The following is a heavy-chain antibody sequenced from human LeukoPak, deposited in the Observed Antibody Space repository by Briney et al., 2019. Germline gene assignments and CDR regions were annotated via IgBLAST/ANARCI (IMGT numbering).Heavy chain of an antibody. CDR1: GYSFTDYY. Sequence: EASVKVSCKAYGYSFTDYYMHWVRQAPGQGLEWMGWINPNTAGKKYAQHFQGRVTMTRDTSISTAYMELSRLRSDDTAVYYCTRDRGGNDYWGQGTLVTVSS. J-gene: IGHJ4*02. D-gene: IGHD2-15*01. V-gene: IGHV1-2*02. CDR2: INPNTAGK. CDR3: TRDRGGNDY.